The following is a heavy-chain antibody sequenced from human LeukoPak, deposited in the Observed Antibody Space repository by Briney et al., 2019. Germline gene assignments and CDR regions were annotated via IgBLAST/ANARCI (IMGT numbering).Heavy chain of an antibody. CDR2: ISYDATNK. CDR3: AKDWQLVDY. J-gene: IGHJ4*02. CDR1: GFTFSSSD. V-gene: IGHV3-30*18. D-gene: IGHD1-1*01. Sequence: RGSLRLSCAASGFTFSSSDMHWVRQAPGKGLEWVAVISYDATNKYYADSVKGRFTLSRDNSKNTLYLQMNSLRAEDTAVYYCAKDWQLVDYWGQGTLVTVSS.